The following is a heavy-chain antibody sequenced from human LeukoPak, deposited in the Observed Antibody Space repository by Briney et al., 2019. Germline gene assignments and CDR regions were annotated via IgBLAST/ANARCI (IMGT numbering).Heavy chain of an antibody. CDR1: GFTFSSYG. CDR2: ISYDGSNK. V-gene: IGHV3-30*03. Sequence: GGSLRLSCAASGFTFSSYGMHWVRQAPGKGLEWVAVISYDGSNKYYADSVKGRFAISRDTSKNTLHLQMNSLRAEDTAVYYCARTPLRDLGYCSGGSCFCWFDPWGQGTLVTVSS. D-gene: IGHD2-15*01. CDR3: ARTPLRDLGYCSGGSCFCWFDP. J-gene: IGHJ5*02.